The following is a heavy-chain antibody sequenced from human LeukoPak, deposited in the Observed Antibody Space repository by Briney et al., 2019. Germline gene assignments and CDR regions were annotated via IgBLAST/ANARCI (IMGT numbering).Heavy chain of an antibody. V-gene: IGHV3-23*01. Sequence: PGGSLRLSCAASGFTFSSYAMSWVRQAPGKGLEWVSAISGSGGSTYYADSVKGRFTISRDNSKNTLYLQMNSLRAEDTAVYYCASGEVRITMVRGVPYFDYRGQGTLVTVSS. J-gene: IGHJ4*02. CDR3: ASGEVRITMVRGVPYFDY. CDR2: ISGSGGST. D-gene: IGHD3-10*01. CDR1: GFTFSSYA.